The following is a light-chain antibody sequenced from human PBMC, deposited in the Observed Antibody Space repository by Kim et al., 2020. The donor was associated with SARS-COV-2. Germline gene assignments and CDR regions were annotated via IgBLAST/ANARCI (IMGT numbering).Light chain of an antibody. J-gene: IGLJ3*02. CDR2: EVS. Sequence: PGQSITIAGTGTSRDVGSYNLVSWYQQHPGKDPKLMIYEVSKRPSGVSNRFSGSKSGNKASLTISGLQAEDEADYYCCSYAGSSTLFGGGTKLTVL. V-gene: IGLV2-23*02. CDR3: CSYAGSSTL. CDR1: SRDVGSYNL.